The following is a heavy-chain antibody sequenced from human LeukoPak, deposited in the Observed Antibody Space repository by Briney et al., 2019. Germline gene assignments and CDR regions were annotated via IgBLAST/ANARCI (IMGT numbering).Heavy chain of an antibody. CDR1: GGSISTTSYY. J-gene: IGHJ4*02. CDR2: IYYSGST. Sequence: SETLSLTCTVSGGSISTTSYYWVWIRQPPGKGLEYIGSIYYSGSTYYNPSLKSRVTISVDTSKDQFSLKLSSVTAADTAVYYCARDGITAAASVDWGQGTLVTVSS. CDR3: ARDGITAAASVD. D-gene: IGHD6-13*01. V-gene: IGHV4-39*07.